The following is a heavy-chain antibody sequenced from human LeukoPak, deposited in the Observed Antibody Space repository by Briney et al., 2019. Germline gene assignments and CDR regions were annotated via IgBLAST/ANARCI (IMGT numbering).Heavy chain of an antibody. D-gene: IGHD6-19*01. CDR3: AKDIGVGGWYAFDY. J-gene: IGHJ4*02. Sequence: GGSLRLSCAASGFTFDDYAMHWVRQAPGKGLEWVSGISWNSGSIDYADSVKGRFTISRDNAKNSLYLQMNSLRAEDTALYYCAKDIGVGGWYAFDYWGQGTLVTVSS. V-gene: IGHV3-9*01. CDR1: GFTFDDYA. CDR2: ISWNSGSI.